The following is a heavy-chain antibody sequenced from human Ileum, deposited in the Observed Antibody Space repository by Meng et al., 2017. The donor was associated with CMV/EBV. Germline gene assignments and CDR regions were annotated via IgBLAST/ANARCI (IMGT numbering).Heavy chain of an antibody. V-gene: IGHV4-4*07. D-gene: IGHD6-19*01. Sequence: VHRQELVSGLVNPSETLSPTCTVSGASISSNFWILIRQPAGKGLEWIGRIYSSGSTFYNPSLNSRVTMSVDTSKNQFSLSLASVTAADTAIYFCAREESVGIAVTGTFDYWGQGILVTVSS. CDR1: GASISSNF. J-gene: IGHJ4*02. CDR2: IYSSGST. CDR3: AREESVGIAVTGTFDY.